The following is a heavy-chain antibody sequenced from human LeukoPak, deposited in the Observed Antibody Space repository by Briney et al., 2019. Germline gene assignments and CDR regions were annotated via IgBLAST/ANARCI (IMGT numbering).Heavy chain of an antibody. Sequence: GGSLRLSCAASGFTFSSYAMNWVRQAPGKGLAWFSTITGRGVSTYYADSVKGRFTISRDNSKNTLNLQMNSLRAEDTAVYYCARDGQGDYDYVWGSYRPDYWGQGTLVTVSS. CDR2: ITGRGVST. CDR1: GFTFSSYA. V-gene: IGHV3-23*01. CDR3: ARDGQGDYDYVWGSYRPDY. J-gene: IGHJ4*02. D-gene: IGHD3-16*02.